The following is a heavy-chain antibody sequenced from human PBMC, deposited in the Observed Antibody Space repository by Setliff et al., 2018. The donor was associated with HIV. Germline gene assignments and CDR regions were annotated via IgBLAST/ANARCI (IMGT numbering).Heavy chain of an antibody. CDR3: ARGLGRGSGTYYNPPGY. CDR2: INHSGNT. D-gene: IGHD3-10*01. Sequence: PSETLSLTCAFNGGSFSGYYWMWIRQSHGEGLEWIGEINHSGNTNYNPSLKSRVTMSGDTSKNQFSLNLTSVTAADTAVYFCARGLGRGSGTYYNPPGYWGPGTLVTVSS. CDR1: GGSFSGYY. V-gene: IGHV4-34*01. J-gene: IGHJ4*02.